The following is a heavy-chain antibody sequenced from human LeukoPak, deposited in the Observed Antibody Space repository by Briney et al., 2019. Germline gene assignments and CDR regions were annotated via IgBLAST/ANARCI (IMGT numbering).Heavy chain of an antibody. J-gene: IGHJ5*02. CDR3: AKGNYGSGSWGNWFDP. V-gene: IGHV3-43*01. CDR2: ISWDGGST. D-gene: IGHD3-10*01. Sequence: GASLRLSCAASGFTFDDYTMHWVRQAPGKGLEWVSLISWDGGSTYYADSVKGRFTISRDNSKNSLYLQMNSLRTEDTALYYCAKGNYGSGSWGNWFDPWGQGTLVTVSS. CDR1: GFTFDDYT.